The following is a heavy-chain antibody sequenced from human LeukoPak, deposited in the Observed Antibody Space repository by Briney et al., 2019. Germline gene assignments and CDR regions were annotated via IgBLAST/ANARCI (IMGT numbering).Heavy chain of an antibody. CDR1: GFTFGSYS. D-gene: IGHD2-2*01. V-gene: IGHV3-48*01. CDR2: ISSSSSTI. CDR3: AREGGYCYSTSCRYFDY. J-gene: IGHJ4*02. Sequence: GGSLRLSCAASGFTFGSYSMNWVRQAPGKGLEWVSYISSSSSTIYYADSVKGRFTISRDNAKNSLYLQMNSLRAEDTAVYYCAREGGYCYSTSCRYFDYWGQGTLVTVSS.